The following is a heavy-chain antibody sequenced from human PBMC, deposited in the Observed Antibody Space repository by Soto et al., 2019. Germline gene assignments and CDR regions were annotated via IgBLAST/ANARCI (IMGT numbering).Heavy chain of an antibody. D-gene: IGHD3-10*01. CDR1: GLTFDNYA. V-gene: IGHV3-23*01. J-gene: IGHJ4*02. CDR2: ISGSGRST. Sequence: GGSLRLSCAASGLTFDNYAIAWVRQAPGKGLEWVSTISGSGRSTYYADSVRGRFTISRDNSNNTVSLQMNNLRAEDTAVYYVSAIRGVHDLDYWGPGTLVTVSS. CDR3: SAIRGVHDLDY.